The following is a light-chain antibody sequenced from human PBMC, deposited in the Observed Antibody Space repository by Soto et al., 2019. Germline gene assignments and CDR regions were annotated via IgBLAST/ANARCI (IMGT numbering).Light chain of an antibody. V-gene: IGLV1-44*01. CDR1: SSNLGSNL. CDR3: ATWDDSLTRVM. Sequence: QSVVTQPPSASGTPGQRITISCSGSSSNLGSNLVNWYQQLPGAAPKLLIYNNDQRPSGVPARFSGYKSGASASLTISGLQADDEADYDCATWDDSLTRVMFGGGTKLTV. CDR2: NND. J-gene: IGLJ3*02.